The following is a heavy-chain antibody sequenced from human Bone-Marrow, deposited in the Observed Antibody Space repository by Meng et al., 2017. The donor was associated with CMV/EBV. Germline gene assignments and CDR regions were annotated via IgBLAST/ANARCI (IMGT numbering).Heavy chain of an antibody. V-gene: IGHV3-21*01. D-gene: IGHD4/OR15-4a*01. CDR1: GFTFRTYS. J-gene: IGHJ3*02. Sequence: GGSLRLSCAASGFTFRTYSLNWVRQAPGKGLEWVSSISSSSSYIYYADSVKGRFTISRDNAKNSLYLQMNSLRAEDTAVYYCARDQVRAFDIWGQGTMVTVSS. CDR2: ISSSSSYI. CDR3: ARDQVRAFDI.